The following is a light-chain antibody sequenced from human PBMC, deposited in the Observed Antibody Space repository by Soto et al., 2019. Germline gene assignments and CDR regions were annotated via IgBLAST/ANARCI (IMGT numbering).Light chain of an antibody. CDR1: SSDVGGYNY. CDR3: SSYTSSSTPYV. J-gene: IGLJ1*01. V-gene: IGLV2-14*01. CDR2: DVS. Sequence: QSPLTQPASVSGSPGQSITISCPGTSSDVGGYNYVSWNKKHPGKASKLMIYDVSNLPSGVSNRFSGSKSGNTASLTISGLQAEDEADYYCSSYTSSSTPYVFGTGTKVTVL.